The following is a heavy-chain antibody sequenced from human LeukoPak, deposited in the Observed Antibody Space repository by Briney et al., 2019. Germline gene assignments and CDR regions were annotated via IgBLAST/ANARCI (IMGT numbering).Heavy chain of an antibody. CDR3: ARGGGYCSSTSCSYYYYMDV. D-gene: IGHD2-2*01. CDR1: GGSISSGSYY. J-gene: IGHJ6*03. CDR2: IYTSGST. Sequence: SETLSLTCTVSGGSISSGSYYWSWIRQPAGKGLEWIGRIYTSGSTNYNPSLKSRVTISVDTSKNQFPLKLSSVTAADTAVYYCARGGGYCSSTSCSYYYYMDVWGKGTTVTVSS. V-gene: IGHV4-61*02.